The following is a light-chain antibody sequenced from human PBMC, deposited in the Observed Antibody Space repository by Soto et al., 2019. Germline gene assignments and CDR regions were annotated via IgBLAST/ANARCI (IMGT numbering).Light chain of an antibody. CDR2: GAS. V-gene: IGKV3-20*01. Sequence: ETVLTQSPGTLSLSPGERVTLSCRASQSVSSSYLAWYQQKLGQAPRLLIYGASSRATGIPDRFSGSGSGTDFTLTISRLEPEDFAVYYCQQYGSSPLYTFGQGTKLEIK. J-gene: IGKJ2*01. CDR3: QQYGSSPLYT. CDR1: QSVSSSY.